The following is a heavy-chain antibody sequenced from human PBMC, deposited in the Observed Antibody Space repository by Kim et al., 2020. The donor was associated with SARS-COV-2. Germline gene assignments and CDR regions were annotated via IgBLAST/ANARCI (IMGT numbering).Heavy chain of an antibody. V-gene: IGHV4-31*03. J-gene: IGHJ5*02. Sequence: SETLSLTCTVSGGSISSGGYYWSWIRQHPGKGLEWIGYIYYSGSTYYNPSLKSRVTISVDTSKNQFSLKLSSVTAADTAVYYCARGNRGFGELSANWFDPWGQGTLVTVSS. CDR1: GGSISSGGYY. CDR2: IYYSGST. CDR3: ARGNRGFGELSANWFDP. D-gene: IGHD3-10*01.